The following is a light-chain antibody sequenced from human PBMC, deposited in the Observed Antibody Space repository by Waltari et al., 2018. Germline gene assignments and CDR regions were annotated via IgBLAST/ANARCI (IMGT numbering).Light chain of an antibody. V-gene: IGKV2-28*01. CDR3: MQALQTQGT. Sequence: IVMTQSPATLSVSPGERVTLSCRSSQSLLHSNGYNCLDWYLQKPGQSPQLLIYLGSNRASGVPDRFSGSGSGTDFTLRISRVEAEDVGVYYCMQALQTQGTFGQGTKVEIK. CDR2: LGS. J-gene: IGKJ1*01. CDR1: QSLLHSNGYNC.